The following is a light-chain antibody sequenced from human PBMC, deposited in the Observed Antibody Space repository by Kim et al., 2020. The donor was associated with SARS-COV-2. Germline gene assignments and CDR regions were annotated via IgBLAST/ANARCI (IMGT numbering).Light chain of an antibody. CDR1: RLWNKY. V-gene: IGLV3-1*01. J-gene: IGLJ2*01. CDR3: QAWDSSAAI. Sequence: VSPGQTASITCSGDRLWNKYVCWYQQKPGQSPVLVIYQGYTRPSGIPERFSGSSSGNTATLTISGTQAVDEADYYCQAWDSSAAIFGAGTQLTVL. CDR2: QGY.